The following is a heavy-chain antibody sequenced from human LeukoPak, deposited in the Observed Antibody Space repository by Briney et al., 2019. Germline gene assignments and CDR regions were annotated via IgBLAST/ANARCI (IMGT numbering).Heavy chain of an antibody. J-gene: IGHJ1*01. CDR3: TTDNGQWELLPAEYLQH. CDR1: GFTFSNAW. CDR2: IKTKTDGGTT. V-gene: IGHV3-15*01. Sequence: GGSLRLSCAASGFTFSNAWMSWVRQAPGKGLEWVGRIKTKTDGGTTDYAAPVKGRFTISRDDSKNTLYLQLNSLKTEDTAVYYCTTDNGQWELLPAEYLQHWGQGTLVTVSS. D-gene: IGHD1-26*01.